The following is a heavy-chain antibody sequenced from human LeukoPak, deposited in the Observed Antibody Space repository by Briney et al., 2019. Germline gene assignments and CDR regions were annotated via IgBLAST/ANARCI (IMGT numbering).Heavy chain of an antibody. D-gene: IGHD7-27*01. J-gene: IGHJ3*02. CDR3: ARDGNWGSLRGAFDI. Sequence: ASVKVSCKASGYTFSTDGISWVRQAPGQGLEWMGWISPNNGDTDYAQKLHGRATMITDTSTSTAYMELRSLRSDDTAVYYCARDGNWGSLRGAFDIWGQGTIVSVSS. V-gene: IGHV1-18*01. CDR2: ISPNNGDT. CDR1: GYTFSTDG.